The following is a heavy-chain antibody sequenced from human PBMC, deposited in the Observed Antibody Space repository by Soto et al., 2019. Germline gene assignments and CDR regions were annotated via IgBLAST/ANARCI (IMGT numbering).Heavy chain of an antibody. Sequence: GGSLRLSCAASGFTFSSYGMHWVRQAPGKGLEWVAVIWYDGSNKYYADSVKGRFTISRDNSKNTLYLQMNSLRAEDTAVYYCAREGGYYYYYYYGMDVWGQGTTVTVSS. J-gene: IGHJ6*02. CDR3: AREGGYYYYYYYGMDV. D-gene: IGHD3-22*01. CDR2: IWYDGSNK. V-gene: IGHV3-33*01. CDR1: GFTFSSYG.